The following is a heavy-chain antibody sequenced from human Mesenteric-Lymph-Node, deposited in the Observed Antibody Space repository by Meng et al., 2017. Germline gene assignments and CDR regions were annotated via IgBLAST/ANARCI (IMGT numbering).Heavy chain of an antibody. V-gene: IGHV4-4*02. Sequence: QVQLQESGPGLVKPSGTLSLTCAVSGGSLSSRNWWSWVRQPPGKGLEWIGEIYHSGSTNYNPSLKSRVTISVDTSKNQFSLKLSSVTAADTAVYYCARGGTYYYGSGSPFDYWGQGTLVTVSS. CDR2: IYHSGST. CDR1: GGSLSSRNW. J-gene: IGHJ4*02. D-gene: IGHD3-10*01. CDR3: ARGGTYYYGSGSPFDY.